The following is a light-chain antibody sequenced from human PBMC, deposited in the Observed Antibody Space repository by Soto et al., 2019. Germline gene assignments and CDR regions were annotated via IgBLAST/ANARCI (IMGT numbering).Light chain of an antibody. CDR3: QQRSNWPPGST. CDR1: QSVSSN. Sequence: EIVMTQSPATLSVSPGERATLSCRASQSVSSNLAWYQQKPGQAPRLLIYDTSSRATGVPDRYSASGSGTDFTLTISSLEPEDFAVYYCQQRSNWPPGSTFGGGTKVDIK. J-gene: IGKJ4*01. CDR2: DTS. V-gene: IGKV3-11*01.